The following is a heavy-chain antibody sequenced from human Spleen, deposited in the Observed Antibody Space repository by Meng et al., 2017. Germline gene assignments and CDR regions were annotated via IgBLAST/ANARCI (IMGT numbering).Heavy chain of an antibody. CDR3: ASPWSY. Sequence: EGQLVESGGGFVQPGGSLRLSCAASGFTFTRYWMHWVRQAPGKGLVWISHIHTDGSSTTYADSVKGRFTISRDNAKNTLYLQMNSLRAEDTAVYYCASPWSYWGQGALVTVSS. CDR1: GFTFTRYW. CDR2: IHTDGSST. V-gene: IGHV3-74*01. D-gene: IGHD3-3*01. J-gene: IGHJ4*02.